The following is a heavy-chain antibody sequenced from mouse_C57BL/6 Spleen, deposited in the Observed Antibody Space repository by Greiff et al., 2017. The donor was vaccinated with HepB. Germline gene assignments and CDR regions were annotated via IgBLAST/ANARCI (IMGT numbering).Heavy chain of an antibody. CDR2: INPSSGYT. V-gene: IGHV1-7*01. CDR1: GYTFTSYW. D-gene: IGHD2-5*01. CDR3: ARDYSNYVGYFDV. Sequence: VKLMESGAELAKPGASVKLSCKASGYTFTSYWMHWVKQRPGQGLEWIGYINPSSGYTKYNQKFKDKATLTADKSSSTAYMQLSSLTYEDSAVYYCARDYSNYVGYFDVWGTGTTVTVSS. J-gene: IGHJ1*03.